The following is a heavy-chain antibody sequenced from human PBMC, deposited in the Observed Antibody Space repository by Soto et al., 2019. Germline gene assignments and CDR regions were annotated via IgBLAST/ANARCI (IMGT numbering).Heavy chain of an antibody. V-gene: IGHV3-21*01. Sequence: EVQLVESGGGLVKPGGSLRLSCAASGFTFSSCRMNWVRQAPGKGLEWVSSISSSSISIYYADSVKGRFTISRENAKNSLYLQMNSLRDDDTAVYFCARAEDGYSFDYWGQGTLVTVSS. CDR3: ARAEDGYSFDY. J-gene: IGHJ4*02. D-gene: IGHD5-12*01. CDR1: GFTFSSCR. CDR2: ISSSSISI.